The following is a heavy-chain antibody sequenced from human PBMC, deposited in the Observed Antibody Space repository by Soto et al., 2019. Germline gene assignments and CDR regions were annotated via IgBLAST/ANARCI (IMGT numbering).Heavy chain of an antibody. V-gene: IGHV4-59*01. CDR2: IYYTGNT. CDR1: GDSISSSY. D-gene: IGHD3-10*01. J-gene: IGHJ5*02. Sequence: SETLSLTCTVSGDSISSSYWSWIRQSPGKGLEWIGYIYYTGNTKYNPSLKSRVSVSVDTSKNQFSLKLSSVTAADTAVYYCARCYYGSGSYSWFDPWGQGTLVTVSS. CDR3: ARCYYGSGSYSWFDP.